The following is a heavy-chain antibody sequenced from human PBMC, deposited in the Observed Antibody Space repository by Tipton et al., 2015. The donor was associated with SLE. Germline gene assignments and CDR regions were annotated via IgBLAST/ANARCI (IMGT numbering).Heavy chain of an antibody. V-gene: IGHV4-31*03. CDR2: ISYSGST. D-gene: IGHD2-15*01. CDR3: ARMGYCVTAPCARDDAFHI. Sequence: TLSLTCTVSGGSISSGGYYWSWIRQSPGRGLEWIGYISYSGSTLYNPSLKSRVTISVDTSKNQFSLRLSSVTAADTALYYCARMGYCVTAPCARDDAFHIWGQGTMVTVSS. CDR1: GGSISSGGYY. J-gene: IGHJ3*02.